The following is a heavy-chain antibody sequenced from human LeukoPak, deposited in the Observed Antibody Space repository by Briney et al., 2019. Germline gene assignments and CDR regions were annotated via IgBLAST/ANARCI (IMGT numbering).Heavy chain of an antibody. D-gene: IGHD6-13*01. V-gene: IGHV1-8*01. CDR2: MNPNSGNT. J-gene: IGHJ6*02. CDR1: GYTFTSYD. CDR3: ARCDAYSSSYGMDV. Sequence: GASVKVSCKASGYTFTSYDINWVRQATGQGLEWMGWMNPNSGNTGYAQKFQGRVTMTRNTSISTAYMELSSLRSEDTAVYYCARCDAYSSSYGMDVWGQGTTVTVSS.